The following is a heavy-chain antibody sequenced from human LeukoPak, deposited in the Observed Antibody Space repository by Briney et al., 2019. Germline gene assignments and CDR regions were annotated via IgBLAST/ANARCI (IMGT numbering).Heavy chain of an antibody. V-gene: IGHV3-74*03. CDR1: GFTFSSFW. CDR3: ATYSQSAAFDM. J-gene: IGHJ3*02. CDR2: INTDGGST. Sequence: PGGSLRLSCAASGFTFSSFWIYWVRQAPGKGLVWVSRINTDGGSTLYADSVKGRFTISRDNAKNTLYLQMNSLRAEDTAVYYCATYSQSAAFDMWGQGTMVTVSS. D-gene: IGHD2-15*01.